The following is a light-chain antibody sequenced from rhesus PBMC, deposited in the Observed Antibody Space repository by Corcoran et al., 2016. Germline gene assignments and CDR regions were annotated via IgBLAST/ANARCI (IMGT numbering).Light chain of an antibody. CDR3: CSYTASDTFV. J-gene: IGLJ1*01. V-gene: IGLV2-38*01. CDR1: SSDIGGYNG. CDR2: DVR. Sequence: QSALTQPPSVSKSLGQSVTISCTGTSSDIGGYNGVSWYQQHSGTAPRLLIFDVRKRPSGVSDRFSASRSGNTASLTLSGLPAEDEADYVCCSYTASDTFVFGTGTRLTVL.